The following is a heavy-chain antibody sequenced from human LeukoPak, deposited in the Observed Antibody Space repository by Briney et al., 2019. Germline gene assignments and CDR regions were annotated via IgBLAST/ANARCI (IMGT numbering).Heavy chain of an antibody. CDR3: ASGGDYDY. CDR2: INHSGST. Sequence: SETLSLTCAVYGGSFRGYYWRWVRHPPGKGREWGGEINHSGSTNHNTSLTGRVPISVDTSKNQFSQKLSCVNAADTAVYYCASGGDYDYWGQGTLVTVSS. J-gene: IGHJ4*02. CDR1: GGSFRGYY. V-gene: IGHV4-34*01.